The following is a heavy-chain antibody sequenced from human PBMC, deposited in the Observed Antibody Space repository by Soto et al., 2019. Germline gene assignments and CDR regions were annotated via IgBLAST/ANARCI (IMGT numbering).Heavy chain of an antibody. CDR3: ARDSRILQAFDP. J-gene: IGHJ5*02. CDR2: IIPIFGTA. Sequence: SVKVSCKASGGTFSSYAISWVRQAPGQGLEWMGGIIPIFGTANYAQKFQGRVTITADESTSTAYMELSSLRSEDTAVYYCARDSRILQAFDPWGQGTLVTVSS. D-gene: IGHD2-15*01. V-gene: IGHV1-69*13. CDR1: GGTFSSYA.